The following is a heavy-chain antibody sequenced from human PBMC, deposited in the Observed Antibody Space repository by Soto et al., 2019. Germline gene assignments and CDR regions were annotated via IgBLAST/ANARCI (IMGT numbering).Heavy chain of an antibody. V-gene: IGHV3-23*01. CDR1: GFTFSNCA. D-gene: IGHD5-12*01. J-gene: IGHJ4*02. CDR2: ISGRGGST. CDR3: AKRFYREEDGYNFFDS. Sequence: GGSLRLSXSASGFTFSNCAMSWVRQAPGKGLEWVSTISGRGGSTYYADSVKGRLTISRDNSKNTLFLQMNSLRAEDTAVYYCAKRFYREEDGYNFFDSWGQGTLVTVSS.